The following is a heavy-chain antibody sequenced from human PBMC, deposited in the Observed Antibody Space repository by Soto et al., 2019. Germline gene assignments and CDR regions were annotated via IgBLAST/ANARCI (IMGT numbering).Heavy chain of an antibody. J-gene: IGHJ6*03. CDR1: GGSISSSSYY. V-gene: IGHV4-39*01. CDR2: IYYSGST. D-gene: IGHD4-17*01. CDR3: ARLDGGLSYYYYYMDV. Sequence: QLQLQESGPGLVKPSETLSLTCTVSGGSISSSSYYWGWIRQPPGKGLEWIGSIYYSGSTYYNPSLKSRVTISVDTSKNQFSLKLSSVIAADTAVYYCARLDGGLSYYYYYMDVWGKGTTVTVSS.